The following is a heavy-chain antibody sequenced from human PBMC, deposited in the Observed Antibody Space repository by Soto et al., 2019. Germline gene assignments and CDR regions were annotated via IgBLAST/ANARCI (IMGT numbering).Heavy chain of an antibody. CDR3: ARGPVSGGSWWWFDP. V-gene: IGHV1-18*01. Sequence: ASVKVSCKASGYTLTSYGISWVRQAPGQGLEWMGWISAYNGNTNYAQKLQGRVTMTTDTSTSTAYMELRSLRAGDTAVYYCARGPVSGGSWWWFDPWGQGTLVTVSS. D-gene: IGHD2-15*01. CDR1: GYTLTSYG. J-gene: IGHJ5*02. CDR2: ISAYNGNT.